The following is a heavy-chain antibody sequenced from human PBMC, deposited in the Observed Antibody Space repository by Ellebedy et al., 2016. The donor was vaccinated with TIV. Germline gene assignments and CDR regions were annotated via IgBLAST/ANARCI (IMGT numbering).Heavy chain of an antibody. J-gene: IGHJ4*02. CDR3: AKDWAAMYYYDNTDY. CDR1: GFTFSSNA. D-gene: IGHD3-22*01. V-gene: IGHV3-23*01. Sequence: PGGSLRLSCAASGFTFSSNAMTWVRQAPGRGLEWVAAISASGGSTDYADSVKGRFTISRDNSKDTLYLQMNSLGAEDTALYYCAKDWAAMYYYDNTDYWGQGTLVTVSS. CDR2: ISASGGST.